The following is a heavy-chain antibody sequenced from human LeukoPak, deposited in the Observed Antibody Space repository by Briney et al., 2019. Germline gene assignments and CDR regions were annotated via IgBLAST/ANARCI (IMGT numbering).Heavy chain of an antibody. CDR3: ATQPMQLGYCSGGSCYYYYYYYMDV. J-gene: IGHJ6*03. V-gene: IGHV1-8*01. D-gene: IGHD2-15*01. CDR1: GYTFTSYD. CDR2: MNPNSGNT. Sequence: ASVKVSCKASGYTFTSYDINWVRQATGHRLEWMGWMNPNSGNTGYAQKFQGRVTMTRNTSISTAYMELSSLRSEDTAVYYCATQPMQLGYCSGGSCYYYYYYYMDVWGKGTTVTVSS.